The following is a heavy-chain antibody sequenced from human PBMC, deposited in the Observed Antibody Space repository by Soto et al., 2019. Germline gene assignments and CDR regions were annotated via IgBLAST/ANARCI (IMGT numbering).Heavy chain of an antibody. CDR3: ARDMAVWCCDF. V-gene: IGHV3-66*01. D-gene: IGHD6-19*01. CDR2: LYSGGST. J-gene: IGHJ2*01. Sequence: EVQLVESGGGLVQPGGSLRLSCAASGFTVSSNYMNWVRQAPGKGLEWVSVLYSGGSTFYADSVKGRFTISRANSKNTLYLHMNSLSDEDTAVCYCARDMAVWCCDFWGRGTVVTVSS. CDR1: GFTVSSNY.